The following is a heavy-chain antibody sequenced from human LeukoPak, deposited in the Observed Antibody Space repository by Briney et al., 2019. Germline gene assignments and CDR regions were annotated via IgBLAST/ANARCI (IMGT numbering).Heavy chain of an antibody. CDR3: ARLPYCSSTSCPDAFDI. Sequence: PSETLSLTCTVSGGSNSDYYWNWIRQPAGKGLEWIGRIYTSGSTNYSPSLKSRVTMSVDTSKDQFSLKLSSVTAADTAVYYCARLPYCSSTSCPDAFDIWGQGTMVTVSS. CDR2: IYTSGST. D-gene: IGHD2-2*01. J-gene: IGHJ3*02. CDR1: GGSNSDYY. V-gene: IGHV4-4*07.